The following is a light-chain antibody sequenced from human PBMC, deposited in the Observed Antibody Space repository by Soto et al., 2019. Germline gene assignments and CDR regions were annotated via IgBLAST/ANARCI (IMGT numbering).Light chain of an antibody. J-gene: IGKJ1*01. CDR1: QSVSSY. CDR3: QQYSSSRT. V-gene: IGKV3-11*01. Sequence: EIVLTQSPATLSLSPGERATLSCRASQSVSSYLAWYQQKPGQAPRLLIYDASNRATGIPARFSGGGSGTDFTLTITRLEPEDFAVYYCQQYSSSRTFGQGTKVDIK. CDR2: DAS.